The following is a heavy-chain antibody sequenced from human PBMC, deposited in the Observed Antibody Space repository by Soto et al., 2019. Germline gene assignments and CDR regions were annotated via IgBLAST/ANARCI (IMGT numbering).Heavy chain of an antibody. D-gene: IGHD3-3*02. V-gene: IGHV4-34*01. Sequence: QVQLQQWGAGLLKPSETLSLTCAVYGGSFTGYYWTWIRQTPGKGLEWIGEINYRGSSYYNPSLESRISMAVDTSKNQFSLKLRSVTAADTAVYFCVRGQPHRITIFEVVIRSYDYGMDVWGQATTVTVSS. J-gene: IGHJ6*02. CDR3: VRGQPHRITIFEVVIRSYDYGMDV. CDR2: INYRGSS. CDR1: GGSFTGYY.